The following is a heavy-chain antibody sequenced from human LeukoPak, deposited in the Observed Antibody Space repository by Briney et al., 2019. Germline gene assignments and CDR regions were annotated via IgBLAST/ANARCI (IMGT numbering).Heavy chain of an antibody. CDR3: ARDGDYDFWSGYSYDY. D-gene: IGHD3-3*01. V-gene: IGHV3-48*01. Sequence: PGGSLRLSCAASTFTFSNYTMNWVRQAPGKGLEWISYISPSSRSINYADSVKGRFTISRDNVKNSLYLQMNSLRADDTAVYFCARDGDYDFWSGYSYDYWGQGTLVTVSS. CDR1: TFTFSNYT. J-gene: IGHJ4*02. CDR2: ISPSSRSI.